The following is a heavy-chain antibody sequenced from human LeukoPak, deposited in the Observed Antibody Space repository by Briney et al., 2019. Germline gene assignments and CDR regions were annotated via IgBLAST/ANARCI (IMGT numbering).Heavy chain of an antibody. CDR3: ARGGGYSGYDSGVDY. Sequence: ASVKVSCKASGYTFTGYYMHWVRQAPGQGLEWMGWINPNSGNTGYAQKFQGRVTITRNTSISTAYMELSSLRSEDTAVYYCARGGGYSGYDSGVDYWGQGTLVTVSS. V-gene: IGHV1-8*03. D-gene: IGHD5-12*01. CDR2: INPNSGNT. CDR1: GYTFTGYY. J-gene: IGHJ4*02.